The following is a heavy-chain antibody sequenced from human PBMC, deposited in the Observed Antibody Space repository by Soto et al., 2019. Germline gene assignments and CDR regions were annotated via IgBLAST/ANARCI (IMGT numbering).Heavy chain of an antibody. Sequence: SETLSLTCTVSGGSISSSSYYWGWIRQPPGKGLEWIGSIYYSGSTYYNPSLKSRVTISVDTSKNQFSLKLSSVTAADTAVYYCARRSKEKSGSYFDYWGQGTLVTVSS. D-gene: IGHD1-26*01. V-gene: IGHV4-39*01. J-gene: IGHJ4*02. CDR3: ARRSKEKSGSYFDY. CDR2: IYYSGST. CDR1: GGSISSSSYY.